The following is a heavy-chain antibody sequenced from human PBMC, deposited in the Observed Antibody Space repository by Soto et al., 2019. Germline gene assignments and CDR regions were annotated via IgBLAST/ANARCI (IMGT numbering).Heavy chain of an antibody. J-gene: IGHJ3*02. D-gene: IGHD3-16*01. V-gene: IGHV3-23*01. Sequence: EVQLLESGGDLVQPGGSLRLSCTASRFTFTNYAMNWVRQAPGKGLEWVSGISASGANTYYADSVKGRSTVSRDNSKNTLYPSMSSLRAEDTGVYYCAKGETTALGGSFDIWGPRKMV. CDR2: ISASGANT. CDR1: RFTFTNYA. CDR3: AKGETTALGGSFDI.